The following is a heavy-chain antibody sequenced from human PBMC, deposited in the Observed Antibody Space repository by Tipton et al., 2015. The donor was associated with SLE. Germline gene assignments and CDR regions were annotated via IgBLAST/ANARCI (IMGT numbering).Heavy chain of an antibody. D-gene: IGHD3-16*01. CDR1: GGSISSNNFF. CDR2: IYYSGSA. CDR3: ARVGLITPDAFDI. J-gene: IGHJ3*02. V-gene: IGHV4-31*03. Sequence: TLSLTCTVSGGSISSNNFFWSWLRQHPGKGLEWIGYIYYSGSAFYNPSLKSRVTMSVDTSKNQFFMRLSSVTAADTAVYYCARVGLITPDAFDIWGQGTLVTVSS.